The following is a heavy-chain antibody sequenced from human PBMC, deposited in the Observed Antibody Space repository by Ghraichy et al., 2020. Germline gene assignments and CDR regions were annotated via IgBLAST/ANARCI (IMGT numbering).Heavy chain of an antibody. CDR2: IYYSGST. Sequence: SETLSLTCTVSGGSISSYYWSWIRQPPGKGLEWIGYIYYSGSTNYNPSLKSRVTISVDTSKNQFSLKLSSGTAADTAVYYCARRNTVTYYYGMDVWGQGTTVTVSS. V-gene: IGHV4-59*08. CDR1: GGSISSYY. CDR3: ARRNTVTYYYGMDV. J-gene: IGHJ6*02. D-gene: IGHD4-17*01.